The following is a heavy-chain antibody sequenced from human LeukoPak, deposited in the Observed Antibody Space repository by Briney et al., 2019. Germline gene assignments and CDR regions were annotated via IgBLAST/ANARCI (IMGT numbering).Heavy chain of an antibody. J-gene: IGHJ6*03. V-gene: IGHV3-23*01. CDR3: AKDWLTLRFLEWSYYYYMDV. CDR2: ISGSGGST. Sequence: GGSLRLSCAASGFTFSGYAMSWVRQAPGKGLEWVSDISGSGGSTYYADSVKGRFTISRDNSKNTLYLQMNSLRAEDTAVYYCAKDWLTLRFLEWSYYYYMDVWGKGTTATVSS. D-gene: IGHD3-3*01. CDR1: GFTFSGYA.